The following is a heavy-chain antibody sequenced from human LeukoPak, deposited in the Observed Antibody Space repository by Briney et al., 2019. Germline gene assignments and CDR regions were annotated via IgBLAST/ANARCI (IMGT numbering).Heavy chain of an antibody. CDR3: ARQGVYSSGWYPFDY. CDR1: GYSFTNYW. Sequence: GESLKISCKGSGYSFTNYWIGWVRQMPRKGLEWMGIIYPGVSDTRYSPSFQGQVTISVDKSISTAYLQWSSLKASDTAMYYCARQGVYSSGWYPFDYWGQGTLVTVSS. CDR2: IYPGVSDT. D-gene: IGHD6-19*01. V-gene: IGHV5-51*01. J-gene: IGHJ4*02.